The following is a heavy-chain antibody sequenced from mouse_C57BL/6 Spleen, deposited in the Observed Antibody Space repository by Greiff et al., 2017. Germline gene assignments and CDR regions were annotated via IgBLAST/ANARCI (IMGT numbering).Heavy chain of an antibody. D-gene: IGHD2-5*01. CDR1: GYTFTSYW. V-gene: IGHV1-52*01. CDR3: ARSGSNYEYYAMDY. Sequence: QVQLQQPGAELVRPGSSVKLSCKASGYTFTSYWMHWVKQRPIQGLEWIGNIDPSDSETHYNQKFKDKATLTVDKSSSTAYMQLSSLTSEDSAVYYCARSGSNYEYYAMDYWGQGTSVTVSS. CDR2: IDPSDSET. J-gene: IGHJ4*01.